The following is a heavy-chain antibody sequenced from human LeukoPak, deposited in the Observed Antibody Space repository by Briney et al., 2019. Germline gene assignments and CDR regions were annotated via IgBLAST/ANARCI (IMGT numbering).Heavy chain of an antibody. CDR3: ATEAPRSYYFDY. CDR2: VYATGGVA. CDR1: GHTFTNYH. Sequence: ASVKVSCKASGHTFTNYHIHWVRQAPGQGVEWMGAVYATGGVAINTQTFPVRVTMTRATSTGTVYMELSSLRFEDTAIYYCATEAPRSYYFDYWGQGIQVTVSS. V-gene: IGHV1-46*01. J-gene: IGHJ4*02.